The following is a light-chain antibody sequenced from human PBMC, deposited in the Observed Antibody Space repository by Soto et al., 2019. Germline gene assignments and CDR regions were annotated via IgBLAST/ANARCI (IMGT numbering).Light chain of an antibody. Sequence: QSVLTQPPSVSGAPGQRVTISCTGSSSNIGAGYDVHWYQRLPGTAPKVLIYNNNNRPSGVPDRFSGSKSGTSASLAITGLQAEADADYYCQSYDSSLSGSYVFGTGTKLTVL. CDR3: QSYDSSLSGSYV. V-gene: IGLV1-40*01. CDR1: SSNIGAGYD. CDR2: NNN. J-gene: IGLJ1*01.